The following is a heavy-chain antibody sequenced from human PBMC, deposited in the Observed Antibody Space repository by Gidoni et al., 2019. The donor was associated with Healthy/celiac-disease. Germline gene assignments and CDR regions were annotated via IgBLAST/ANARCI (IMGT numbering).Heavy chain of an antibody. Sequence: QVQLVESGGGVVQPGRSLRLSCAASGFTFSSYGMPWVRQAPGKGLEWVAVIWYDGRNKYYADSVKGRFTISRDNSKNTLYLQMNSLRAEATAVYYCAREDPLYREIDYWGQGTLVTVSS. D-gene: IGHD4-4*01. CDR2: IWYDGRNK. CDR1: GFTFSSYG. V-gene: IGHV3-33*01. CDR3: AREDPLYREIDY. J-gene: IGHJ4*02.